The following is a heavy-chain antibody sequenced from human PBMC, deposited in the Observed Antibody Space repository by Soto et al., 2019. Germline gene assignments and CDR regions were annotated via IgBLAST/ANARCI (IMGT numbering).Heavy chain of an antibody. CDR2: FYYTGSI. CDR3: ARSMFYSDGSNYSPFDY. V-gene: IGHV4-61*01. J-gene: IGHJ4*02. CDR1: GGSVSSGNYY. D-gene: IGHD3-22*01. Sequence: ASETLSLTCTVSGGSVSSGNYYWSWIRQPPGKGLEWIGYFYYTGSINYNPSLKGRVTISIDASKNQFSLRLSSVTAADTAVYYCARSMFYSDGSNYSPFDYWGQGTLVTVSS.